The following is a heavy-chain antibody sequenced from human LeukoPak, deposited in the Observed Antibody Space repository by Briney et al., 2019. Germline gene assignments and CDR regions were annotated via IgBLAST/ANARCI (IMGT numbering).Heavy chain of an antibody. V-gene: IGHV3-48*04. CDR1: GFTFSSYS. J-gene: IGHJ4*02. CDR2: ISSSSRTI. Sequence: PGGSLRLSCAASGFTFSSYSMNWVRQAPGKELEWVSYISSSSRTIYYADSVKGRFTISRDNAKNSLYLQMNSLRAEDTAVYYCAREPYCGGDCYPEFDYWGQGTLVTVSS. D-gene: IGHD2-21*02. CDR3: AREPYCGGDCYPEFDY.